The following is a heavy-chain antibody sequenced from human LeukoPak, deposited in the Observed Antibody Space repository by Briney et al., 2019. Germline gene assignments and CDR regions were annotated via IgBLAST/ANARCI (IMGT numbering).Heavy chain of an antibody. CDR3: AKGGQTTTLDY. CDR2: INHSGST. Sequence: PSETLSLTCTVSGGSISSYYWSWIRQPPGKGLEWIGEINHSGSTNYNPSLKSRVTISVDTSKNQFSLKLSSVTAADTAVYYCAKGGQTTTLDYWGQGTLVTVSS. CDR1: GGSISSYY. D-gene: IGHD4-17*01. J-gene: IGHJ4*02. V-gene: IGHV4-34*01.